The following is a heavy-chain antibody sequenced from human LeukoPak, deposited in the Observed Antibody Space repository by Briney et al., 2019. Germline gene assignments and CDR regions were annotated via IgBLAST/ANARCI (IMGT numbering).Heavy chain of an antibody. CDR1: GFTFSTYS. D-gene: IGHD4-17*01. CDR2: ISGSGATT. J-gene: IGHJ4*02. V-gene: IGHV3-23*01. Sequence: GGSLRLSCAASGFTFSTYSMNWVRQAPGKGLECVSVISGSGATTNHADSVRGRFTISRDNSKNILYLQMNSLRVEDTAVYYCAKDSSRVHNYGDFFDNWGQGTQVTVSS. CDR3: AKDSSRVHNYGDFFDN.